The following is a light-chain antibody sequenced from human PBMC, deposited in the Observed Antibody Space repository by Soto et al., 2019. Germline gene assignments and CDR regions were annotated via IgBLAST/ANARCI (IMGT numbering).Light chain of an antibody. CDR2: DAS. CDR1: QSISSW. J-gene: IGKJ1*01. CDR3: QHYNRYSPTA. V-gene: IGKV1-5*01. Sequence: DIQMTQSPSTLSASVGDRVTITCRASQSISSWLAWYQQKPGKAPKLLIYDASSLESGVPSRFSGSGSGTEFTLTISSLQPDDFATYSCQHYNRYSPTALGHAT.